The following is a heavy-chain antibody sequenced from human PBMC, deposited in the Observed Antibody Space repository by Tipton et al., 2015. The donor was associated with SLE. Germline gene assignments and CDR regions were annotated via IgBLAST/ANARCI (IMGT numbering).Heavy chain of an antibody. J-gene: IGHJ2*01. CDR1: GDSIRSVGYY. CDR2: VSYRGST. CDR3: ATPASGGRPWFFDL. Sequence: TLSLTCTVSGDSIRSVGYYWGWIRQPPGKGLEWIGSVSYRGSTSHNPSLKSRVTISADTSKNQFSLRLSSVTAADTAVYYCATPASGGRPWFFDLWGRGTLVTVSS. V-gene: IGHV4-39*07. D-gene: IGHD3-16*01.